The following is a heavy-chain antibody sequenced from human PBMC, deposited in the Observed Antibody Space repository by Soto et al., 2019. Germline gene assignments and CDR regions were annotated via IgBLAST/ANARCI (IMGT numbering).Heavy chain of an antibody. D-gene: IGHD3-22*01. CDR3: ATDHGSGSYPYYFDY. J-gene: IGHJ4*02. CDR2: ISGSGGST. V-gene: IGHV3-23*01. CDR1: GLNIRNNA. Sequence: PEGSRTLSGAACGLNIRNNAMHWVRPAHGKGLEWVSAISGSGGSTYYADSVKGRFTISRDNSKNTLYLQMNSLRAEDTAVYYCATDHGSGSYPYYFDYWGQGTLVTVSS.